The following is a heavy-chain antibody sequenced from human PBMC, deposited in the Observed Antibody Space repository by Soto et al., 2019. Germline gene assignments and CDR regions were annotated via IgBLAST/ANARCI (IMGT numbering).Heavy chain of an antibody. Sequence: PGGSLRLSCVASRFTFSSYGMHWVRQAPGKGLEWVAVIWYDGSNKYYADSVKGRFTISRDNSKNTLYLQMNSLRAEDTAVYYCARDLEVGATKGMDVWGQGTTVAVSS. CDR1: RFTFSSYG. D-gene: IGHD1-26*01. J-gene: IGHJ6*02. CDR3: ARDLEVGATKGMDV. V-gene: IGHV3-33*08. CDR2: IWYDGSNK.